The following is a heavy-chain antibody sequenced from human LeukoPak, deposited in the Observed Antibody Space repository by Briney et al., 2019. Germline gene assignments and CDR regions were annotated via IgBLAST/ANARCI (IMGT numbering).Heavy chain of an antibody. CDR1: GFTFSSYA. CDR2: ISGSGGST. V-gene: IGHV3-23*01. D-gene: IGHD3-3*01. CDR3: AKWRGGYYDFWSGYPNWFDP. Sequence: PGGSLRLSCAASGFTFSSYAMSWVRQAPGKGLEWVSAISGSGGSTYYADSVKGRFTISRDNYKNTLYLQMNRLRAEDTAVYYCAKWRGGYYDFWSGYPNWFDPWGQGTLVTVSS. J-gene: IGHJ5*02.